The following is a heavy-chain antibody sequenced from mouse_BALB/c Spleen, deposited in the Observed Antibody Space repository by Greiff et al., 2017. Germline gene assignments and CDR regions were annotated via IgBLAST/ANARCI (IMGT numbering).Heavy chain of an antibody. CDR2: IWAGGST. CDR1: GFSLTSYG. Sequence: QVQLKESGPGLVAPSQSLSITCTVSGFSLTSYGVHWVRQPPGKGLEWLGVIWAGGSTNYNSALISRLSISKDNSKSQVFFKMNSLQANDTAIYYCARNSFYYGSSRYAMDYWGQGTSVTVSS. V-gene: IGHV2-9*02. J-gene: IGHJ4*01. D-gene: IGHD1-1*01. CDR3: ARNSFYYGSSRYAMDY.